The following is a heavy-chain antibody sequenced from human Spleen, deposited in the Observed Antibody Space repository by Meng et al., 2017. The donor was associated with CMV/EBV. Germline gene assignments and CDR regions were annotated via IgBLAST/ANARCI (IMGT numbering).Heavy chain of an antibody. CDR1: GFTVSTTY. Sequence: GESLKISCAASGFTVSTTYMNWVRQAPGKGLEWVSVIYSGGSTYYADSVKGRCTISRDTSKNTLYLQVNTLRAEDTAVYYCAREGYGHNDFGAFDIWGQGTMVTVSS. CDR2: IYSGGST. J-gene: IGHJ3*02. CDR3: AREGYGHNDFGAFDI. V-gene: IGHV3-53*01. D-gene: IGHD5-24*01.